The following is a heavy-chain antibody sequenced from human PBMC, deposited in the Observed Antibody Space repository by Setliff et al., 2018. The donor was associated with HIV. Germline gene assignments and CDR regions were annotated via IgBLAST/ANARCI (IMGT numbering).Heavy chain of an antibody. Sequence: SETLSLTCTVSGGSISSGDYYWGWIRQPPGKGLEWIGYIYYSGSTYYNPSLKSRVTISVDTSKNQFSLKLSSVTAADTAVYYCARDQKVYYYDSSDAFDIWGQGTMVTVSS. J-gene: IGHJ3*02. CDR1: GGSISSGDYY. D-gene: IGHD3-22*01. CDR2: IYYSGST. V-gene: IGHV4-30-4*08. CDR3: ARDQKVYYYDSSDAFDI.